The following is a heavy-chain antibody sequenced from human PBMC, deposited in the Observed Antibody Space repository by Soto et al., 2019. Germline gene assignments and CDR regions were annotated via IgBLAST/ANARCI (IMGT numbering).Heavy chain of an antibody. CDR3: ARDRLMATAGTARHYFGLDF. D-gene: IGHD5-18*01. Sequence: SETLSLTCTVSGGSIRSGGYYWSWVRQSPRRGLEWIGNIYYSGSTYYNPSLKSRLTISVDTSKNQFSLNLSSVTAADTAVYYCARDRLMATAGTARHYFGLDFWGQGTTVTVSS. J-gene: IGHJ6*02. CDR1: GGSIRSGGYY. CDR2: IYYSGST. V-gene: IGHV4-31*03.